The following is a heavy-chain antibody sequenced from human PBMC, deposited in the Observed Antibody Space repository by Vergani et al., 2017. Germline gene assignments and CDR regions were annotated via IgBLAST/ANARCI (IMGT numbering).Heavy chain of an antibody. Sequence: EVQLLESGGGLVQPGGSLRLSCEASGFSFPGYAMSWVRQAPGKGLEWVSSVSGSSATPYYADSVKGRFIISRDNSKNTLHLQMNSLRADDTAVYYCASAHSEGLYGDYPYYYYGMDVWGQGTTVTVSS. CDR1: GFSFPGYA. D-gene: IGHD4-17*01. CDR3: ASAHSEGLYGDYPYYYYGMDV. V-gene: IGHV3-23*01. CDR2: VSGSSATP. J-gene: IGHJ6*02.